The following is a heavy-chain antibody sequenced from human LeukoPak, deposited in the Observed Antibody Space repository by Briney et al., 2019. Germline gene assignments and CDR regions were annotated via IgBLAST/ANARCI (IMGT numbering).Heavy chain of an antibody. Sequence: SETLSLTCAVYGGSFSGYYWSWIRQPPGKGLEWIGEINHSGSTNYNPSLKSRVTISVDTSKNQFSLKLSSVTAADTAVYYCTSLFSASGTFDSWGQGTLVAVSS. CDR3: TSLFSASGTFDS. CDR2: INHSGST. J-gene: IGHJ4*02. V-gene: IGHV4-34*01. D-gene: IGHD3-10*01. CDR1: GGSFSGYY.